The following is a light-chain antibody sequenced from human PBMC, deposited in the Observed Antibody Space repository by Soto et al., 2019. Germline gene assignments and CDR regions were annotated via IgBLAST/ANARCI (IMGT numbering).Light chain of an antibody. J-gene: IGKJ1*01. Sequence: DIQMTQSPSTLSASIGDRVTITCRASQNINNWIAWYQQKPGKAPKFLIYDASTLESGVPSRFIWSVFVTEFSLTISSLQTDDFGTYYCQHMRTVGQWTKVDIK. CDR1: QNINNW. CDR2: DAS. V-gene: IGKV1-5*01. CDR3: QHMRT.